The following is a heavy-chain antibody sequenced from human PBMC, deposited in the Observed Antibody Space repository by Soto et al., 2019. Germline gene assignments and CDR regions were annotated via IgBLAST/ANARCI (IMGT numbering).Heavy chain of an antibody. CDR1: GYTFTEYY. V-gene: IGHV1-2*02. CDR3: ARDPIGGGAPYYFDY. Sequence: QVQLVQSGAGVKKPGASVQVSCKASGYTFTEYYLYWVRQAPGQGPEWLGGINPRTGDTNQAQKFHGRVTMTRDISLTTDYMELPRLTSDDTAWYYCARDPIGGGAPYYFDYWGQGSLVTVSS. CDR2: INPRTGDT. J-gene: IGHJ4*02. D-gene: IGHD3-16*01.